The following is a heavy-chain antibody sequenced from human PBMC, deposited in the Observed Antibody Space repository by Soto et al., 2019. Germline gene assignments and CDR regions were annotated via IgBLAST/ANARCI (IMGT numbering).Heavy chain of an antibody. CDR2: IVVGSGNT. V-gene: IGHV1-58*02. D-gene: IGHD3-22*01. Sequence: QMQLVQSGPEVKKPGTSVKVSCKASGFTFTSSAMQWVRQARGQRLEWIGWIVVGSGNTNYAQKFQERDTITREMYTSTAYMELSSLRSEDTAVYYCAAVGWGGYYDSSGAFDIWGQGTMVTVSS. CDR3: AAVGWGGYYDSSGAFDI. J-gene: IGHJ3*02. CDR1: GFTFTSSA.